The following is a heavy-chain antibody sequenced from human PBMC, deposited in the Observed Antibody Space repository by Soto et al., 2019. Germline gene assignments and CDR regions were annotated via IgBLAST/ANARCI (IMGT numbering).Heavy chain of an antibody. CDR3: PRDAPPVPFALYYYGMDV. J-gene: IGHJ6*02. Sequence: PSETLSLTCTVSGGSISSSSYYWGWIRQPPGKGLEWIGSIYYSGSTYYNPSLKSRVTISVDTSKNQFSLKLSSVTAADTAVYYSPRDAPPVPFALYYYGMDVWGQGTTVTVSS. CDR2: IYYSGST. CDR1: GGSISSSSYY. V-gene: IGHV4-39*02.